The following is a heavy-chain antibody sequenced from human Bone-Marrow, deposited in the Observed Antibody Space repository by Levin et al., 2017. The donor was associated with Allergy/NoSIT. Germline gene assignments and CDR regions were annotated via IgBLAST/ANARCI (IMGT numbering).Heavy chain of an antibody. Sequence: GESLKISCAASGFTFTTYSMDWLRQAPGKGLEWLSSITSTGTHTYYRDSVKGRFTISRDNTKNSLYLQMNSLRAEDTAVYYCASETGAHAFDIWGQGTVVTVSS. CDR2: ITSTGTHT. D-gene: IGHD1-1*01. CDR3: ASETGAHAFDI. J-gene: IGHJ3*02. CDR1: GFTFTTYS. V-gene: IGHV3-21*01.